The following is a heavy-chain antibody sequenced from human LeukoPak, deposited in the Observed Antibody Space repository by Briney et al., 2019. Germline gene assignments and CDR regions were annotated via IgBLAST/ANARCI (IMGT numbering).Heavy chain of an antibody. CDR3: ARPPFRGYCNAISCSSRFDY. CDR2: IRYDGSNK. CDR1: GFTFSSYG. Sequence: AGGSLRLSCAASGFTFSSYGMHWVRQAPGKGLEWVAFIRYDGSNKYYADSVKGRFTISRDNSKNTLYLQMNSLRAEGTAVYYCARPPFRGYCNAISCSSRFDYWGQGVLVAVSS. J-gene: IGHJ4*02. V-gene: IGHV3-30*02. D-gene: IGHD2-15*01.